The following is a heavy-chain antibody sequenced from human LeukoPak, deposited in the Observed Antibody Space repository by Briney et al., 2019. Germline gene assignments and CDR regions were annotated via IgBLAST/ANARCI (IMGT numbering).Heavy chain of an antibody. J-gene: IGHJ5*02. CDR3: ARVGCSSTSCYIAYGGWFDP. D-gene: IGHD2-2*02. CDR2: IYYSGST. Sequence: PSETLSLTCTVSGGSISSYYWSWIRQPPGKGLEWIGYIYYSGSTNYNPSLKSRVTISVDTSKNQFSLKLSSVTAADTAVYYCARVGCSSTSCYIAYGGWFDPWGQGTLVTVSS. V-gene: IGHV4-59*01. CDR1: GGSISSYY.